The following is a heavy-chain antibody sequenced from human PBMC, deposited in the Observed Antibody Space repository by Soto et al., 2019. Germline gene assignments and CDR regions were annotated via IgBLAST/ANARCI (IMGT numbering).Heavy chain of an antibody. V-gene: IGHV1-69*13. CDR3: AREEGAVAGTFYFDY. J-gene: IGHJ4*02. CDR2: IIPIFGTA. CDR1: GGTFSSYA. D-gene: IGHD6-19*01. Sequence: ASVKVSCKASGGTFSSYAISWVRQAPGQGLEWMGGIIPIFGTANYAQKFQGRVTITADESTSTAYMELSSLRSEDTAVYYCAREEGAVAGTFYFDYWGQGTLVTVSS.